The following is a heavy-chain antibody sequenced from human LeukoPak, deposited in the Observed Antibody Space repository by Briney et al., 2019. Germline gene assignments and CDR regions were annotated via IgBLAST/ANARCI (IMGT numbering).Heavy chain of an antibody. CDR3: ARDRDDAFDI. Sequence: GGSLRLSCAASGFTFSSYSRNWVRQAPGKGLEWVSSLSSSSSYIYYADSVKGRFTISRDNAKNSLYLQMNSLRAEDTAVYYCARDRDDAFDIWGQGTMVTVSS. V-gene: IGHV3-21*01. CDR2: LSSSSSYI. J-gene: IGHJ3*02. CDR1: GFTFSSYS. D-gene: IGHD3-10*01.